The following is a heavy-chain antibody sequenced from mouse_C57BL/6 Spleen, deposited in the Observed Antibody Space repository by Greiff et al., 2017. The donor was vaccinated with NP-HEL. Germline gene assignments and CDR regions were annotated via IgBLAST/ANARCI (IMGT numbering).Heavy chain of an antibody. D-gene: IGHD2-2*01. Sequence: VQLQQSGPELVKPGASVKISCKASGYTFTDYYMNWVKQSHGKSLEWIGDINPNNGGTSYNQKFKGKATLTVDKSSSTAYMGLRSLTAEDSAVYYCAGSFGDDGGAGFGVRGQGALVTVSA. V-gene: IGHV1-26*01. J-gene: IGHJ3*01. CDR1: GYTFTDYY. CDR3: AGSFGDDGGAGFGV. CDR2: INPNNGGT.